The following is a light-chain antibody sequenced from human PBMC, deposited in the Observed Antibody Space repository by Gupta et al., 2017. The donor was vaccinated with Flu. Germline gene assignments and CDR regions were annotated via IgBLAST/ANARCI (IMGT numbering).Light chain of an antibody. CDR2: LGS. Sequence: VALGQPASISCRPSQSLGDTEGRTVLHWFQQRPGQSPRRLIYLGSHRDSGVPDRFSGSGSGTDFTLKISRVEAEDVGIYSCRQFEHWPWAFGQGTKVEIK. J-gene: IGKJ1*01. CDR1: QSLGDTEGRTV. V-gene: IGKV2-30*01. CDR3: RQFEHWPWA.